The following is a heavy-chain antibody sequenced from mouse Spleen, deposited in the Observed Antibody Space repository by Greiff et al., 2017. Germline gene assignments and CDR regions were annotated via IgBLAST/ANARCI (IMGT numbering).Heavy chain of an antibody. V-gene: IGHV5-6-5*01. CDR2: ISSGGST. CDR1: GFTFSSYA. CDR3: ARGGSSYAY. D-gene: IGHD1-1*01. Sequence: DVKLVESGGGLVKPGGSLKLSCAASGFTFSSYAMSWVRQTPEKRLEWVASISSGGSTYYPDSVKGRFTISRDNARNILYLQMSSLRSEDTAMYYCARGGSSYAYWGQGTTLTVSS. J-gene: IGHJ2*01.